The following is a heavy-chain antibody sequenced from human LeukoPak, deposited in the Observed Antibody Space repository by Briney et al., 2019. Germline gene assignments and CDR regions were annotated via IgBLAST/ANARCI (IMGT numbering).Heavy chain of an antibody. CDR3: GRLHPTDNWFDP. CDR1: GFTFSSYG. V-gene: IGHV3-23*01. D-gene: IGHD4-11*01. Sequence: GGSLRLSCAASGFTFSSYGMHWVRQAPGKGLEWVSAISGSGGSTYYADSVKGRFAISRDNSKNTLYLQMNSLRAEDTAVHYCGRLHPTDNWFDPWGQGTLVTVSS. CDR2: ISGSGGST. J-gene: IGHJ5*02.